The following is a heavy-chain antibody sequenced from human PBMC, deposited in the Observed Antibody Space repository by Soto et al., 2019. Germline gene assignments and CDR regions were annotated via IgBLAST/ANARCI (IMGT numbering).Heavy chain of an antibody. Sequence: PGGSLRLSCAASGFTFSDYYMSWIRQAPGKGLEWVSYISSSSSYTNYADSVKGRFTISRDNAKNSPYLQMNSLRAEDTAVYYCARHKTGRYDSSGYYRPYYFDYWGQGTLVTVSS. CDR1: GFTFSDYY. D-gene: IGHD3-22*01. CDR2: ISSSSSYT. CDR3: ARHKTGRYDSSGYYRPYYFDY. V-gene: IGHV3-11*06. J-gene: IGHJ4*02.